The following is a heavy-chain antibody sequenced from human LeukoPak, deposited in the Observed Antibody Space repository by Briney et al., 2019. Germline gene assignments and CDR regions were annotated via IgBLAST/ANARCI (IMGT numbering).Heavy chain of an antibody. Sequence: GASVKVSCKASGYTFTGYYMHWVRQAPGQGLEWMGWINPNSGGTNYAQKFQGRVTMTRDTSISTAYMELSRLRSDDTAVYYCARGGYCSSTSCDDAFDIWGQGTMVAVSS. J-gene: IGHJ3*02. CDR3: ARGGYCSSTSCDDAFDI. CDR1: GYTFTGYY. CDR2: INPNSGGT. V-gene: IGHV1-2*02. D-gene: IGHD2-2*01.